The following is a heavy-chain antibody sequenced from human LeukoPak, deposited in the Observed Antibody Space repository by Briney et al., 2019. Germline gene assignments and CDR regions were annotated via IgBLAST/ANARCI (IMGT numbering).Heavy chain of an antibody. CDR1: GGSISSYY. V-gene: IGHV4-4*07. CDR2: IYTSGST. D-gene: IGHD6-13*01. CDR3: ARDGVAAAGLDY. J-gene: IGHJ4*02. Sequence: SETLSLTCTVSGGSISSYYWSWIRQPAGKGLEWIGRIYTSGSTNYNPSLKSRVTMSVDTSKNQSSLKLSSVTDADTAVYYCARDGVAAAGLDYWGQGTLVTVSS.